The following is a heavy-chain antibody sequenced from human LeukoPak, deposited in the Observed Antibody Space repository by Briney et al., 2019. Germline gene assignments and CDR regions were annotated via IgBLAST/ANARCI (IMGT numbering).Heavy chain of an antibody. CDR1: GFTFSSYS. CDR3: ARDRSSGWYQIPFDY. J-gene: IGHJ4*02. D-gene: IGHD6-19*01. Sequence: PGGSLRLSCAASGFTFSSYSMNWVRQAPGKGLEWVSYISSSSSTIYYAGSVKGRFTISRDNAKNSLYLQMNSLRAEDTAVYYCARDRSSGWYQIPFDYWGQGTLVTVSS. V-gene: IGHV3-48*01. CDR2: ISSSSSTI.